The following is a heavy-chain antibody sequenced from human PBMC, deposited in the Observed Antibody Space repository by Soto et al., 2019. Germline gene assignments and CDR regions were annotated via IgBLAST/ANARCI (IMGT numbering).Heavy chain of an antibody. CDR1: GFTFSSYG. Sequence: PGGSLRLSCAVSGFTFSSYGMHWVRQAPGKGLEWVAHISYDGSNEHYVDSVKGRFTISRDNSKNTLYLQMNSLRAEDTAVYYCARGDYHDTSGPFSDAFDVWGQGTMVTVSS. CDR2: ISYDGSNE. V-gene: IGHV3-30*03. CDR3: ARGDYHDTSGPFSDAFDV. D-gene: IGHD3-22*01. J-gene: IGHJ3*01.